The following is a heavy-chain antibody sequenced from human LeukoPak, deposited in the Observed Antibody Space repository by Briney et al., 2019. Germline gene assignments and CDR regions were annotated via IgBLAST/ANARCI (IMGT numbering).Heavy chain of an antibody. V-gene: IGHV1-2*02. CDR2: INPKSGAT. CDR1: GYSFTDYY. D-gene: IGHD2-15*01. Sequence: ASVKVSCKASGYSFTDYYIHWVRQAPGQGFEWMGWINPKSGATDYSQKFQGRVTLTRDTPIAAAYMELSNLRSDDTAVYYCVRAGPAAPLDYWGQGTLVTVSP. J-gene: IGHJ4*02. CDR3: VRAGPAAPLDY.